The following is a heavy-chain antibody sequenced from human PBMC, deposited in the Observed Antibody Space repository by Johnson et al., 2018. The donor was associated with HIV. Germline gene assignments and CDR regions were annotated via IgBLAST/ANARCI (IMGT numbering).Heavy chain of an antibody. J-gene: IGHJ3*02. CDR1: GFTFSSYG. CDR2: IRYDGSNK. CDR3: AKDSSVLLCFDI. Sequence: QVQLVESGGGLVQPGGSLRLSCAASGFTFSSYGMHWVRQAPGQGLEWVAFIRYDGSNKYYADYVYARFTISRDNSKNTLYLQMNSLRAEDTAVYYCAKDSSVLLCFDIWGQGTMVTVSS. V-gene: IGHV3-30*02. D-gene: IGHD3-10*01.